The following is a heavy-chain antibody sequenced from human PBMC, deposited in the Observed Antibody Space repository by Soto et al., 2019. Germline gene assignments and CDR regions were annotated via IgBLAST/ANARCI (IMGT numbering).Heavy chain of an antibody. CDR3: AKDIEGTTDGFDY. CDR1: GFTFSSYG. Sequence: QVQLVESGGGVVQPGRSLRLSCAASGFTFSSYGMHWVRQAPGKGLEWVAVISYDGSNKYYADSVKGRFTISRDNSKNTLYLQMNSLRAEDTAGYYCAKDIEGTTDGFDYWGQGTLVTVSS. J-gene: IGHJ4*02. D-gene: IGHD3-10*01. CDR2: ISYDGSNK. V-gene: IGHV3-30*18.